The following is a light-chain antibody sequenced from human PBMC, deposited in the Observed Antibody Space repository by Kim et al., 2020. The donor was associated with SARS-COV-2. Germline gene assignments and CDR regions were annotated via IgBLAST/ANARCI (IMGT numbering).Light chain of an antibody. CDR2: RNN. J-gene: IGLJ3*02. Sequence: GQRVTILCSGRSYNLGSNTVSWFQQVRGTAPRLLMNRNNLRPSGVPDRFSGSKSVNSASLAISGLQSEDEADYYCAAWDDSLDGWVFGGGTQLTVL. CDR3: AAWDDSLDGWV. CDR1: SYNLGSNT. V-gene: IGLV1-44*01.